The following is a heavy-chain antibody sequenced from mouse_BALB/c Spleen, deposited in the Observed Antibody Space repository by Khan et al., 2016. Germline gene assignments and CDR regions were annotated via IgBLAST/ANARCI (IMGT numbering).Heavy chain of an antibody. Sequence: VQLQQSGAELVRPGASVKLSCTASGFNIKDTFIHWVKQRPEQGLEWIGRIDPANDNTQYDPKLQGMATITADTFSNTAYLQFSSLTSEDTAVYYCAKSLNAMDYWGQGASVTVSS. V-gene: IGHV14-3*02. CDR3: AKSLNAMDY. CDR2: IDPANDNT. CDR1: GFNIKDTF. J-gene: IGHJ4*01.